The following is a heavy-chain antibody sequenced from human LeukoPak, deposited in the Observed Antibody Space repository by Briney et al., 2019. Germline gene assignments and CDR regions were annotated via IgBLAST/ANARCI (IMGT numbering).Heavy chain of an antibody. Sequence: GGSLRLSCAASGFTFGSYSMNWVRQVPGKGLEWVSHISSSSGTKNFADSVKGRFSISRDNAKNSVFLQMNSLRAEDTAVYYCARGLGLLWFGELLSTGENWFDPWGQGTLVTVSS. V-gene: IGHV3-48*01. J-gene: IGHJ5*02. CDR3: ARGLGLLWFGELLSTGENWFDP. CDR2: ISSSSGTK. CDR1: GFTFGSYS. D-gene: IGHD3-10*01.